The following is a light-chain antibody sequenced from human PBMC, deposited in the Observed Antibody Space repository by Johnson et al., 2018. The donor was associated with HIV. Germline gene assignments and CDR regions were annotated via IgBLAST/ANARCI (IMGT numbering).Light chain of an antibody. Sequence: QSVLTQPPSVSAAPGQKVTISCSGSSSNIGNNYVSWYQQLPGTAPKLLICENNKRPSGIPDRFSGSKSGTSATLGITGLQTGDEADYYCGAWDSSLSADVFGTGTKVTVL. CDR3: GAWDSSLSADV. V-gene: IGLV1-51*02. CDR2: ENN. CDR1: SSNIGNNY. J-gene: IGLJ1*01.